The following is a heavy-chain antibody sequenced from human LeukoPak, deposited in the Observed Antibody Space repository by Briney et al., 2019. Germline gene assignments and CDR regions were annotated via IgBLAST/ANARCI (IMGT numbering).Heavy chain of an antibody. CDR2: IYYSGST. D-gene: IGHD3-22*01. CDR1: GGSISSSSYY. Sequence: SETLSLTCTVSGGSISSSSYYWGWIRQPPGKGLEWIGSIYYSGSTYYNPSLKSRVTISVDTSKNQFSLKLSSVTAADTAVYYCARVSGYYYYFDYWGQGTLVTVSS. V-gene: IGHV4-39*07. J-gene: IGHJ4*02. CDR3: ARVSGYYYYFDY.